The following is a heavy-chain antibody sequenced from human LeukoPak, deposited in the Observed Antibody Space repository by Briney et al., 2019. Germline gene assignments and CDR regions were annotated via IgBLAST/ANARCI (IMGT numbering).Heavy chain of an antibody. J-gene: IGHJ6*02. CDR2: TYYSGST. D-gene: IGHD3-3*01. CDR1: GGSISSYY. Sequence: PSETLSLTCTVSGGSISSYYWSWIRQLPGKGLEWIGYTYYSGSTNYNPSLKSRVTISVDTSKNQFSLKLSSVTAADTAVYYCARGGNHYDFWSGYSRGPYYYYGMDVWGQGTTVTVSS. CDR3: ARGGNHYDFWSGYSRGPYYYYGMDV. V-gene: IGHV4-59*01.